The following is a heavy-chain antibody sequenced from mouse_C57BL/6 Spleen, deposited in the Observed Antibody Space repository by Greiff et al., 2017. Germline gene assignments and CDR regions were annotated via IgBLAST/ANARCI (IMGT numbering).Heavy chain of an antibody. V-gene: IGHV1-66*01. D-gene: IGHD1-1*01. J-gene: IGHJ2*01. Sequence: VKLMESGPELVKPGASVKISCKASGYSFTSYYIHWVKQRPGQGLEWVGWIYPGSGNTKNNEKFKGKATLTADTSSSTAYMQLSSLTSEDSAVYYCARNPGSLLGGSSYFDYWGQGTTLTVSS. CDR1: GYSFTSYY. CDR3: ARNPGSLLGGSSYFDY. CDR2: IYPGSGNT.